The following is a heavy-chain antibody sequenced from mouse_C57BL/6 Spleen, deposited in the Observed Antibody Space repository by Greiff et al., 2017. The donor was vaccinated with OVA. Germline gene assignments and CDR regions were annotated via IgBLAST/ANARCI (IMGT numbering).Heavy chain of an antibody. CDR3: ARSYYDYEGAMDY. CDR2: IYPGDGDT. D-gene: IGHD2-4*01. V-gene: IGHV1-82*01. Sequence: VQLQQSGPELVKPGASVKISCKASGYAFSSSWMNWVKQRPGKGLEWIGRIYPGDGDTNYNGKFKGKATLTADKSSSTAYMQLSSLTSEDSAVYFGARSYYDYEGAMDYWGQGTSVTVSS. J-gene: IGHJ4*01. CDR1: GYAFSSSW.